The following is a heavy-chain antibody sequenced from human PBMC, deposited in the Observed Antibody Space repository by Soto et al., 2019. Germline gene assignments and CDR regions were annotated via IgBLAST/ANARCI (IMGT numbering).Heavy chain of an antibody. D-gene: IGHD6-6*01. Sequence: PGGSLRLSCAASGFTVSSNYMSWVRQAPGKGLEWVSVIYSGESKLYADSAKGRFTISRDNFKNTLYLQMNSLRAEDTAVYYCARDPSRRSSLGWFDPWGQGALVTVSS. CDR1: GFTVSSNY. J-gene: IGHJ5*02. CDR3: ARDPSRRSSLGWFDP. V-gene: IGHV3-53*01. CDR2: IYSGESK.